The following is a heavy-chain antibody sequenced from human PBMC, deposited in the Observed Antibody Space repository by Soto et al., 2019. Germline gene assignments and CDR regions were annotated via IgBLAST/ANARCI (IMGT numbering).Heavy chain of an antibody. V-gene: IGHV3-23*01. CDR2: ISGSGGST. J-gene: IGHJ6*02. CDR3: AKDGCSSTSCPHYYYYYGMDV. CDR1: GFTFSSYA. D-gene: IGHD2-2*01. Sequence: EVQLLESGGGLVQPGGSLRLSCAASGFTFSSYAMSWVRQAPGKGLEWVSAISGSGGSTYYADSVKGRFTISRDNSKNTVYLQMNCLSAEDTAVYYCAKDGCSSTSCPHYYYYYGMDVWGQGTTVTVSS.